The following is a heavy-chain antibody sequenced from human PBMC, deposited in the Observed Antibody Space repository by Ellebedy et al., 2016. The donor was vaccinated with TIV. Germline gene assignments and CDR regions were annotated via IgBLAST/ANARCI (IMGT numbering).Heavy chain of an antibody. Sequence: PGGSLRLSCAVYGGSFSGYYWSWIRQAPGKGLEWVSYISSSGSTIYYADSVKGRFTISRDNAKNSLYLQMNSLRAEDTAVYYCASGHRQRPQQLGTERWFDPWGQGTLVTVSS. CDR2: ISSSGSTI. CDR3: ASGHRQRPQQLGTERWFDP. J-gene: IGHJ5*02. CDR1: GGSFSGYY. D-gene: IGHD6-13*01. V-gene: IGHV3-11*04.